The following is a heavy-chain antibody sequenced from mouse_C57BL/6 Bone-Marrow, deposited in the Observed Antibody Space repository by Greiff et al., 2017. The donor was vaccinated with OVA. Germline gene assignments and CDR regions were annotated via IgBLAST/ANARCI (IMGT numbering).Heavy chain of an antibody. Sequence: VQLQQPGAELVMPGASVKLSCKASGYTFTSYWMHWVKQRPGQGLEWIGEIDPSDSYTNYNQKFKGKSTLTVDKSSSTAYMQLSSLTSEDSAVYYCARDWSYYIDYWGQGTTLTVSS. D-gene: IGHD4-1*01. V-gene: IGHV1-69*01. CDR1: GYTFTSYW. J-gene: IGHJ2*01. CDR3: ARDWSYYIDY. CDR2: IDPSDSYT.